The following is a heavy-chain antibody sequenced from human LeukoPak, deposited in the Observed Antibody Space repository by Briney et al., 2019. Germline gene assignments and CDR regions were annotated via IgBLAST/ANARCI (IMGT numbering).Heavy chain of an antibody. CDR2: ISYDGSNK. V-gene: IGHV3-30*18. CDR1: GFTFSSYG. Sequence: GGSLRLSCAASGFTFSSYGIHWVRQAPGKGLEWVAVISYDGSNKYYADSVKGRFTISRDNSKNTLYLQMNSLRAEDTAVYYCAKVAGATAGWFDPWGQGTLVTVSS. J-gene: IGHJ5*02. CDR3: AKVAGATAGWFDP. D-gene: IGHD1-26*01.